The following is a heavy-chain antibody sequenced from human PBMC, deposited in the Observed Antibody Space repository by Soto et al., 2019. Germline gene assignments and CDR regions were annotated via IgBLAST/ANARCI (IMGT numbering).Heavy chain of an antibody. D-gene: IGHD3-22*01. CDR1: GLTFSTYA. J-gene: IGHJ4*02. CDR2: ISSDGTNK. CDR3: VRVGPSRIEVYDSSGYFDY. V-gene: IGHV3-30-3*01. Sequence: AGGSLRLSCVASGLTFSTYALRWVRQAPGKGLEWVALISSDGTNKYYTDSVKGRFTISRDHSKNTLSLQMNSLRPEDTAMYYCVRVGPSRIEVYDSSGYFDYWGQGTPVTVSS.